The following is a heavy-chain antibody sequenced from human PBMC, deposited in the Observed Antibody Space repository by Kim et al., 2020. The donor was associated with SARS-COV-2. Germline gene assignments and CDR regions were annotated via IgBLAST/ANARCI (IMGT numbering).Heavy chain of an antibody. Sequence: ASVKVSCKASGYTFTSYYMHWVRQAPGQGLEWMGIINPSGGSTSYAQKFQGRVTMTRDTSTSTVYMELSSLRSEDTAVYYCARAQSVCSSTSCQGGTYYYYYGMDVWGQGTTVTVSS. CDR1: GYTFTSYY. J-gene: IGHJ6*02. CDR2: INPSGGST. CDR3: ARAQSVCSSTSCQGGTYYYYYGMDV. V-gene: IGHV1-46*01. D-gene: IGHD2-2*01.